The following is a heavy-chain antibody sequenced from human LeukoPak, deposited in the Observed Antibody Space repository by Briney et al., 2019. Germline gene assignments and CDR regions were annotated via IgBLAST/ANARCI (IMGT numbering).Heavy chain of an antibody. Sequence: SETLSLTCTVSGDSISSGNYYWTWIRQPAGKGLEWIGRIYTSGSTNYNPSLKSRVTMSVDTSKNQFSLKLSSVTAADTAVYYCARDRYYYGSGSYYFDYWGQGTLVTVSS. D-gene: IGHD3-10*01. CDR1: GDSISSGNYY. J-gene: IGHJ4*02. CDR3: ARDRYYYGSGSYYFDY. V-gene: IGHV4-61*02. CDR2: IYTSGST.